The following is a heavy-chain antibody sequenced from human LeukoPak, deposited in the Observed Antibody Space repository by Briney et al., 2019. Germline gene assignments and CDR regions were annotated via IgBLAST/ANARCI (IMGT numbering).Heavy chain of an antibody. CDR1: GFTFSDHY. V-gene: IGHV3-72*01. J-gene: IGHJ4*02. D-gene: IGHD3-10*01. CDR2: SRNKVNSYTT. Sequence: PGGSLRLSCAVSGFTFSDHYMDWVRQAPGKGLEWVGRSRNKVNSYTTEYAASVKGRFTISRDDSRNSLYLQMNSLKTEDTAVYYCARGGGSTYSYGSESHHETFDYWGQGTLVTVSS. CDR3: ARGGGSTYSYGSESHHETFDY.